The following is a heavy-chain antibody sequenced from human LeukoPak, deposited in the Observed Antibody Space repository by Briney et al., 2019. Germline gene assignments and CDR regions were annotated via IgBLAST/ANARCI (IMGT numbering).Heavy chain of an antibody. CDR3: ARGRVSSSTWYSTYYYYFYMDL. V-gene: IGHV4-59*01. J-gene: IGHJ6*03. CDR1: GGSISSYY. CDR2: VDHTGST. Sequence: SETLSLTCTVSGGSISSYYWTWIRQPPGKGLEWIGYVDHTGSTNFNPSLNGRVSISRDTTKNLFSLRLRSVTAADTAVYFCARGRVSSSTWYSTYYYYFYMDLWGKGTTVTVSS. D-gene: IGHD6-13*01.